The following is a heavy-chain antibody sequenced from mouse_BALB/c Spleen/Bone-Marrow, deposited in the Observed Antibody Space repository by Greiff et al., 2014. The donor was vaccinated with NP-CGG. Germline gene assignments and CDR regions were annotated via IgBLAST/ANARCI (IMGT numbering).Heavy chain of an antibody. CDR2: ISSGSSTI. D-gene: IGHD2-14*01. CDR3: ARWRYGYAMDY. V-gene: IGHV5-17*02. Sequence: EVQRVESGGGLVQPGGSRKLSCAASGFTFSSFGMHWVRQAPEKGLEWVAYISSGSSTIYYADTVKGRFTIPRDNPKNTLFLQMTSLRSEDTAMYYCARWRYGYAMDYWGQGTSVTVSS. CDR1: GFTFSSFG. J-gene: IGHJ4*01.